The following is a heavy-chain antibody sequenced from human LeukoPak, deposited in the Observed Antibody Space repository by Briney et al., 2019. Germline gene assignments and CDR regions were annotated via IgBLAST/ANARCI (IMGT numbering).Heavy chain of an antibody. D-gene: IGHD6-13*01. CDR1: GGSISSYY. CDR2: IYTSGST. Sequence: SETLSLTCTVSGGSISSYYWSWIRQPAGKGLEWIGRIYTSGSTNYNPSLKSRVTMSVDTSKNQFSLKLSSVTAADTAVYYCARVSRTPYGSSWSGGAFDIWGQGTMVTVSS. V-gene: IGHV4-4*07. CDR3: ARVSRTPYGSSWSGGAFDI. J-gene: IGHJ3*02.